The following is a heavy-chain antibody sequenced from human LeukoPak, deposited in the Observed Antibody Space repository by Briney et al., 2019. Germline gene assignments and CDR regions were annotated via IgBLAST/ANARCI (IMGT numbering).Heavy chain of an antibody. Sequence: PSETLSLTCGVSGVSISDRSYYWSWIRQSPGKGLEWIGSIYSSGSTYYNPSLQSRVTISVDTSKNQFSLKLSSVTAADTAVYYWARNLAGYSYGRGAYYSGMDVWGQGPTVTVPS. D-gene: IGHD5-18*01. CDR2: IYSSGST. CDR3: ARNLAGYSYGRGAYYSGMDV. J-gene: IGHJ6*02. CDR1: GVSISDRSYY. V-gene: IGHV4-39*07.